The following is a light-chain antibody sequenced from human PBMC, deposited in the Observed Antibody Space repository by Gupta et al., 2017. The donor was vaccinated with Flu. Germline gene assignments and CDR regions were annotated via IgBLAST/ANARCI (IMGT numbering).Light chain of an antibody. CDR2: WAS. Sequence: DIVMTQSPDSMAVSLGERATINCKSSQSVSSSSNNRNYVAWYQQKPGQPPKVLINWASARQSGVPDRFSGSGSGTDFTLTISSLQAEDAAVYHCQQFYTHSLTFGGGTKVEIK. V-gene: IGKV4-1*01. CDR3: QQFYTHSLT. J-gene: IGKJ4*01. CDR1: QSVSSSSNNRNY.